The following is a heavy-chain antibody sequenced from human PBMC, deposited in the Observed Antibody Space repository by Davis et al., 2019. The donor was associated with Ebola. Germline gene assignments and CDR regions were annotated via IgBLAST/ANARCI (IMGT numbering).Heavy chain of an antibody. CDR2: ISYDGNNK. V-gene: IGHV3-30-3*01. D-gene: IGHD2-8*02. Sequence: GESLKISCAASGFTFSNYPMYWVRQAPGKGLEWVALISYDGNNKYYADYADSVKGRLTISRDNSKNTLYLQMNSLRPEDTAVYYCVKTRSNWWNDALEIWGRGTMVIVSS. CDR3: VKTRSNWWNDALEI. CDR1: GFTFSNYP. J-gene: IGHJ3*02.